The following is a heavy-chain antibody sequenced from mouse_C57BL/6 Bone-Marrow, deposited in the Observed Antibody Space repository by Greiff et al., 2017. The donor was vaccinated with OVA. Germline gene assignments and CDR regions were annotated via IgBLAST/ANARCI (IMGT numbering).Heavy chain of an antibody. V-gene: IGHV1-64*01. J-gene: IGHJ2*01. D-gene: IGHD1-1*01. Sequence: LQLQQPGAELVKPGASVKLSCKASGYTFTSYWMHWVKQRPGQGLEWIGMIHPNSGSTNYNEKFKSKATLTVDKSSSTAYMQLSSLTSEDSAVYYCAREAYGSESYWGQGTTLTVSS. CDR1: GYTFTSYW. CDR2: IHPNSGST. CDR3: AREAYGSESY.